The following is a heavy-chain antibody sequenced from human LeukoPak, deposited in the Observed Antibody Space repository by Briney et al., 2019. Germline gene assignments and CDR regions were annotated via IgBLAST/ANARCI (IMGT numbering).Heavy chain of an antibody. CDR2: INYNEGGT. J-gene: IGHJ3*02. CDR3: ARVGDPGAFDI. D-gene: IGHD3-10*01. CDR1: GFTFSRFV. V-gene: IGHV3-64*01. Sequence: GGSLRLSCAASGFTFSRFVMHWIRQAPGRGLEYVSAINYNEGGTYYANSVKGRFTISRDNSKNTLHLQMGSLRSEDMAVYYCARVGDPGAFDIWGQGTVVTVSS.